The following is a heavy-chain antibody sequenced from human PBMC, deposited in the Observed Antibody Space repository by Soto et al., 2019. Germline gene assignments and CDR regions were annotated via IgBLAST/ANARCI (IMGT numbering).Heavy chain of an antibody. J-gene: IGHJ6*02. V-gene: IGHV1-69*01. D-gene: IGHD2-2*01. CDR1: GGTFSSYA. CDR2: IIPMSRTP. CDR3: ARDCGSTSCFDMDV. Sequence: VRLVQSGAEVKKPGSSVKVSCEASGGTFSSYAFSWVRQAPGHGLEWMGGIIPMSRTPNYAQKFQGRVTISPDESTNTVYMELSSLRSDDTAVYYCARDCGSTSCFDMDVWGQGTTVTVSS.